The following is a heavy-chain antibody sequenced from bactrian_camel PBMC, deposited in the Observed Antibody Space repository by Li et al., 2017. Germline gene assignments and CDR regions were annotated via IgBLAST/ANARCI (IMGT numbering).Heavy chain of an antibody. J-gene: IGHJ4*01. CDR1: GYTFRLYC. CDR3: AATPQLAYRLNPNHYNY. Sequence: HVQLVESGGGSVQAGGSLRLSCAASGYTFRLYCMVWFRQAPGKEREGVASIDTDFDTTVYGDFVKARFTISQDNAKTTVYLQMSRLQPEDSAMYYCAATPQLAYRLNPNHYNYWGQGTQVTVS. D-gene: IGHD1*01. V-gene: IGHV3S1*01. CDR2: IDTDFDTT.